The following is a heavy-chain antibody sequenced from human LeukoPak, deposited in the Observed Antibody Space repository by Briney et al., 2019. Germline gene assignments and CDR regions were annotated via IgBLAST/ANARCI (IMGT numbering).Heavy chain of an antibody. CDR3: ARGSSRSFDI. V-gene: IGHV1-8*02. D-gene: IGHD3-10*01. CDR2: MNPNSGNA. CDR1: GYTFTAYG. Sequence: GASVKVSCKASGYTFTAYGISWVRQAPGQGLQWMGWMNPNSGNAVYAQKFQGRVTMTRSTSINTAYMELSSLKSEDTAVYYCARGSSRSFDIWGLGTMVTVSS. J-gene: IGHJ3*02.